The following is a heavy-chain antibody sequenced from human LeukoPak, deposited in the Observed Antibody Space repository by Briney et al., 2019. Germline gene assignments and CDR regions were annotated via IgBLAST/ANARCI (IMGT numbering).Heavy chain of an antibody. CDR1: GFTFSNYA. V-gene: IGHV3-23*01. D-gene: IGHD3-9*01. Sequence: GGSLRLSCGASGFTFSNYAMSWVRQAPGKGLEWVSGINDNGSTRFYAASVKGRFTSSRDNPKNTLYLQMNGLRAEDTAVYYCANSELRYFDWLFHVFDYWGQGTLVTVSS. CDR3: ANSELRYFDWLFHVFDY. CDR2: INDNGSTR. J-gene: IGHJ4*02.